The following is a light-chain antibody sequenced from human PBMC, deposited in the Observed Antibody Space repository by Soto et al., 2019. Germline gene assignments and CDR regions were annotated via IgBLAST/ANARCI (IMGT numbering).Light chain of an antibody. CDR3: QQYIHWPPLT. V-gene: IGKV3-15*01. CDR1: QRISSN. J-gene: IGKJ4*01. CDR2: GAS. Sequence: EIVMTQSPATLSVSPGERATLSCRASQRISSNLAWYQQKPGQAPRLLIYGASTRATGIPDRFSGSGSGTEFTLTISSRQSEDFAVYYCQQYIHWPPLTFGGGTKVEIK.